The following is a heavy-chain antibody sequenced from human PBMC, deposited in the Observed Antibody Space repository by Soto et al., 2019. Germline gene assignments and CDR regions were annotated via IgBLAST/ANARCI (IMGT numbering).Heavy chain of an antibody. D-gene: IGHD3-10*01. V-gene: IGHV3-30-3*01. J-gene: IGHJ4*02. CDR3: ARDLSRGVTFIGLEIHY. CDR1: GFTFSNYA. Sequence: QVHLVESGGGVVQAGRSLRLSCAASGFTFSNYAMHWVRRAPGKGLELVAIISYDESKKFYAESVRGRFTISRDNSKNTLYLQMSNLRTEDTAVYYCARDLSRGVTFIGLEIHYWGQGTLVTVSS. CDR2: ISYDESKK.